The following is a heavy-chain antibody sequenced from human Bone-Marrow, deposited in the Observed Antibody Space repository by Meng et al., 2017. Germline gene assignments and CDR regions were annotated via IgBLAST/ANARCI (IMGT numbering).Heavy chain of an antibody. CDR2: ISYDRSNK. V-gene: IGHV3-30*01. Sequence: GESLKISCAASGFTFSSYAMRWVRQAPGKGLEWVAVISYDRSNKYYADSVKGRFTISRNNSKNTLYLQMNSLRAEDTAVYYCARDLKGYYYDCSGYSYWGQGTLVTVSS. CDR1: GFTFSSYA. CDR3: ARDLKGYYYDCSGYSY. D-gene: IGHD3-22*01. J-gene: IGHJ4*02.